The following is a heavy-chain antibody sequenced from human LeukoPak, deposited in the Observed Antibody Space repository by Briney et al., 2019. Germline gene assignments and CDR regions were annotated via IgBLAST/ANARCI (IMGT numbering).Heavy chain of an antibody. CDR3: AKESLYGVNWFVP. CDR1: GFSFSSYA. CDR2: VSDGGGST. D-gene: IGHD2/OR15-2a*01. Sequence: PAGGSLTLSCAASGFSFSSYAISWVRQPPGKGLEWVAAVSDGGGSTYYADSVKGRFTVSRDDSKSTLYLQMNSLRAEDTAVYYCAKESLYGVNWFVPWGQGTLVTVSS. J-gene: IGHJ5*02. V-gene: IGHV3-23*01.